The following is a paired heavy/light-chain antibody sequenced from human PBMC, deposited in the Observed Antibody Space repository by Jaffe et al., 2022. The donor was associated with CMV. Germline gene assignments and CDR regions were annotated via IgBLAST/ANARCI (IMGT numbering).Light chain of an antibody. CDR3: CSYAGSSTFEVV. V-gene: IGLV2-23*02. CDR2: EVS. J-gene: IGLJ2*01. Sequence: QSALTQPASVSGSPGQSITISCTGTSSDVGSYNLVSWYQQHPGKAPKLMIYEVSKRPSGVSNRFSGSKSGNTASLTISGLQAEDEADYYCCSYAGSSTFEVVFGGGTKLTVL. CDR1: SSDVGSYNL.
Heavy chain of an antibody. CDR2: ISGSGGST. Sequence: EVQLLESGGGLVQPGGSLRLSCAASGFTFSSYAMSWVRQAPGKGLEWVSAISGSGGSTYYADSVKGRFTISRDNSKNTLYLQMNSLRAEDTAVYYCAKDGGDYSNYFYYYYYGMDVWGQGTTVTVSS. CDR1: GFTFSSYA. J-gene: IGHJ6*02. V-gene: IGHV3-23*01. CDR3: AKDGGDYSNYFYYYYYGMDV. D-gene: IGHD4-4*01.